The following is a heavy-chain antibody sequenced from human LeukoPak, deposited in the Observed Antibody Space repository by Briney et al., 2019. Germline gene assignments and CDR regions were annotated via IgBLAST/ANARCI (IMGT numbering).Heavy chain of an antibody. D-gene: IGHD1-1*01. CDR3: ATLDARDY. J-gene: IGHJ4*02. CDR1: GYTLTELS. V-gene: IGHV1-24*01. Sequence: ASVKVSCKVSGYTLTELSMHWVRQAPGKGLEWMGGFDPEDGETIYAQKFQGRVTVTEDTSTDTAYMELSSLRSEDTAVYYCATLDARDYWGQGTLVTVSS. CDR2: FDPEDGET.